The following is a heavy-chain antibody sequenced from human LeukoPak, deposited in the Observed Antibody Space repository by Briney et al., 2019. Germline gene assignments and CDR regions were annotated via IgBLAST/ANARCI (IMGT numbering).Heavy chain of an antibody. Sequence: GASVKVSCKASGGTFISYAISWVRQAPGQGLEWMGGIIPIFGTANYAQKFQGRVTITADESTSTAYMELSSLRSEDTAVYYCARTSGYDPYAFDIWGQGTMVTVSS. V-gene: IGHV1-69*13. CDR1: GGTFISYA. J-gene: IGHJ3*02. CDR3: ARTSGYDPYAFDI. CDR2: IIPIFGTA. D-gene: IGHD5-12*01.